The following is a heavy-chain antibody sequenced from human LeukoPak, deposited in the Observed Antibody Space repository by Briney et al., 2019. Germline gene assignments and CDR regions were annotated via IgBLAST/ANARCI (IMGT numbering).Heavy chain of an antibody. CDR1: GFNFSSYA. CDR2: ISGSGGVT. Sequence: PGGSLRLSCAASGFNFSSYAMGWVRQAPGKGLEWVSVISGSGGVTYHADSVKGRFTISRDNSKNTLYLQMNSLRAEDTAIYYCAKDMYYYDSSGLFDYWGQGTLVTVSS. CDR3: AKDMYYYDSSGLFDY. J-gene: IGHJ4*02. V-gene: IGHV3-23*01. D-gene: IGHD3-22*01.